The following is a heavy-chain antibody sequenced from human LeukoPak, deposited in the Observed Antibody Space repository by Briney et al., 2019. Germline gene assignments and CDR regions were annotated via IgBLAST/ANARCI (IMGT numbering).Heavy chain of an antibody. V-gene: IGHV4-34*01. CDR3: ARGNNGSSGYYWAPFDY. Sequence: SETLSLTCAVYGGSFSGYYWSWIRQPPGKGLEWIGEINHSGSTNYNPSLKSRVTISVDTSKNQFSLKLSSVTAADTAVYYCARGNNGSSGYYWAPFDYWGQGTLVTVSS. CDR2: INHSGST. CDR1: GGSFSGYY. J-gene: IGHJ4*02. D-gene: IGHD3-22*01.